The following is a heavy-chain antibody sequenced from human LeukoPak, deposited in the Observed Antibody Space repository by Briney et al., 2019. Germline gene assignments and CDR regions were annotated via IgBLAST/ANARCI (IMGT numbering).Heavy chain of an antibody. J-gene: IGHJ4*02. V-gene: IGHV1-2*02. CDR2: INPNSGGT. D-gene: IGHD3-22*01. CDR3: ARDRRVYYDSSGYSWWSFDY. Sequence: ASVKVSCKASGYSFTGYYMHWVRQAPGQGLEWMGWINPNSGGTNYAQKFQGRVTMTRDTSISTAYMELSRLRSDDTAVYYCARDRRVYYDSSGYSWWSFDYWGQGTLVTVSS. CDR1: GYSFTGYY.